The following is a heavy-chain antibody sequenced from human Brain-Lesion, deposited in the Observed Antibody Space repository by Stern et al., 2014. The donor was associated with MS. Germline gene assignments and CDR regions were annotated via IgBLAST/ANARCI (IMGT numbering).Heavy chain of an antibody. J-gene: IGHJ6*02. D-gene: IGHD2-2*01. V-gene: IGHV4-61*02. CDR2: IFNSGSP. CDR1: GGSISSGGYY. Sequence: VQLVESGPGLVKPSQTLSLSCTVSGGSISSGGYYWSWIRQPAGKGLEWIGRIFNSGSPSYNPSHKSRVTISIDTSKTQFSLRLNSMTAADTAVYYCARGRVVPGFQYYATDVWGQGTTVIVSS. CDR3: ARGRVVPGFQYYATDV.